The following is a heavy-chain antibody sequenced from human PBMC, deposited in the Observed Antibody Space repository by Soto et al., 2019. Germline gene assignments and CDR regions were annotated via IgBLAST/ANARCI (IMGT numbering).Heavy chain of an antibody. Sequence: ASVKVSCKASGYTFTSYYMHWVRQAPGQGLEWMGIINPSVGRASYAQKFQGRVTITTDTSTSTAYMELSSLRSEDTAVYYCAIDFGYCSGGSCINWGQGTLVTVSS. CDR3: AIDFGYCSGGSCIN. J-gene: IGHJ4*02. CDR1: GYTFTSYY. V-gene: IGHV1-46*01. CDR2: INPSVGRA. D-gene: IGHD2-15*01.